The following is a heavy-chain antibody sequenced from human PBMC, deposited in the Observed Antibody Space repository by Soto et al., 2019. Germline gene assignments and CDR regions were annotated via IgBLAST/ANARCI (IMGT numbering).Heavy chain of an antibody. J-gene: IGHJ4*02. V-gene: IGHV3-30*18. CDR3: AKDYRWYKGGPDY. CDR1: GFTFSSYG. CDR2: TSYDGSNK. Sequence: QPGGSLRLSCAASGFTFSSYGMHWVRQAPGKGLEWVAVTSYDGSNKYYADSVKGRFTISRDNSNNTLYLQMNSLRAEDTAVYYCAKDYRWYKGGPDYWGQGTLVTVSS. D-gene: IGHD1-20*01.